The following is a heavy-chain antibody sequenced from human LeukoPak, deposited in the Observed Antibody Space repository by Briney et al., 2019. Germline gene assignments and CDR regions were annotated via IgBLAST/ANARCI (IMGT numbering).Heavy chain of an antibody. D-gene: IGHD3-9*01. J-gene: IGHJ4*02. Sequence: PGGSLRLSCAASGFTFSSYAMHWVRQAPGKGLEWVAVISYDGSNKYYADSVKGRFTISRDNSKNTLYLQMNSLRAEDTAVYYCARSRYFDVWGQGTLVTVSS. V-gene: IGHV3-30-3*01. CDR1: GFTFSSYA. CDR3: ARSRYFDV. CDR2: ISYDGSNK.